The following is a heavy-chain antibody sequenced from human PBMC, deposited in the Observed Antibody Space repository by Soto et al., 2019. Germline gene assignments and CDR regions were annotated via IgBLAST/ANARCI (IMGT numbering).Heavy chain of an antibody. CDR1: GYTFTSYG. V-gene: IGHV1-58*02. CDR3: AADGGPGEDY. J-gene: IGHJ4*02. Sequence: SVKVSCKASGYTFTSYGISWVRQARGQRLEWIGWIGVDSGNTNYAQKFQERVTITRDMSTSTAYMELSSLRSEDTAVYYCAADGGPGEDYWGQGTLVTVSS. D-gene: IGHD3-10*01. CDR2: IGVDSGNT.